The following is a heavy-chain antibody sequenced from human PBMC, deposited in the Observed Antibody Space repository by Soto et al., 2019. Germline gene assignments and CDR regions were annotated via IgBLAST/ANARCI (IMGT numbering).Heavy chain of an antibody. Sequence: SETLSLTCTVSGGSISGSTYYWAWIRQPPGKGPEWIGSIYYSGSAYDNPALKSRVTISVDTSKNQFSLKLTSVTAADTAVYYCARHRDEYSSSSFDYWGQGTLVTVSS. V-gene: IGHV4-39*01. J-gene: IGHJ4*02. CDR1: GGSISGSTYY. D-gene: IGHD6-6*01. CDR3: ARHRDEYSSSSFDY. CDR2: IYYSGSA.